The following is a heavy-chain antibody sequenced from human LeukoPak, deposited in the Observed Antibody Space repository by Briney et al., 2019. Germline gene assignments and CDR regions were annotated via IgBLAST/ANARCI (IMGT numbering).Heavy chain of an antibody. Sequence: PGGSLRLSCAASGFTFSSYAMSWVRHAPGKGLEWVSAIGGSGGSTYYADSVKGRFTISRDNSKNTLYLQMNSLRAEDTAVYYCAKVGSHFDWLLSPFDYWGQGTLVTVSS. J-gene: IGHJ4*02. D-gene: IGHD3-9*01. CDR3: AKVGSHFDWLLSPFDY. V-gene: IGHV3-23*01. CDR2: IGGSGGST. CDR1: GFTFSSYA.